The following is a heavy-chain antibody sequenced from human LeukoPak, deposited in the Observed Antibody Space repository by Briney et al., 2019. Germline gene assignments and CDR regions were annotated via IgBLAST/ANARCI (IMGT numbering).Heavy chain of an antibody. J-gene: IGHJ6*03. CDR1: GYTFTSYG. V-gene: IGHV1-18*01. CDR2: TSAYNGNT. Sequence: ASVKVSCKASGYTFTSYGISWVRQAPGQGLEWMGWTSAYNGNTNYAQKLQGRVTMTTDTSTSTAYMELRSLRSDDTAVYYCARADYDILTGPQSKYYYYYYMDVWGKGTTVTVSS. CDR3: ARADYDILTGPQSKYYYYYYMDV. D-gene: IGHD3-9*01.